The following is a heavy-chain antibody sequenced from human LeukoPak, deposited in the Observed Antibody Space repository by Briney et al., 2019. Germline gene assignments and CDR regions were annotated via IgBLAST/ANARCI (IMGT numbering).Heavy chain of an antibody. Sequence: ASVKVSCKASGGTFSSYAISWVRQAPGQGLERMGIINPSGGSTSYAQKFQGRVTMARDTSTSTVYMELSSLRSEDTAVYYCAREIAAAGKGFDYWGQGTLVTVSS. CDR3: AREIAAAGKGFDY. CDR2: INPSGGST. V-gene: IGHV1-46*01. D-gene: IGHD6-13*01. J-gene: IGHJ4*02. CDR1: GGTFSSYA.